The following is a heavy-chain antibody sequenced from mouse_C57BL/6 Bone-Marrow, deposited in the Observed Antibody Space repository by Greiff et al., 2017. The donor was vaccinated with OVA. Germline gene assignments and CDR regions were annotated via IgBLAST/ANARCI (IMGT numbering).Heavy chain of an antibody. CDR2: ISDGGSYT. CDR1: GFTFRSYA. V-gene: IGHV5-4*03. J-gene: IGHJ4*01. Sequence: DVKLVESGGGLVKPGGSLKLSCAASGFTFRSYAMSWVRQTPEKRLEWVATISDGGSYTYYPDNVKGRFTISRDNAKNNLYLQMSHLKSEDTAMYYCGPHAMDYWGQGTSVTVSS. CDR3: GPHAMDY.